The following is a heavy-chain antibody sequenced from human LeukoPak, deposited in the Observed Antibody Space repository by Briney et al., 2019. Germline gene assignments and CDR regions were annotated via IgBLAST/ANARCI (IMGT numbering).Heavy chain of an antibody. CDR2: IIPILGIA. CDR1: GGTFTSYA. V-gene: IGHV1-69*04. J-gene: IGHJ4*02. CDR3: ASDLGSYYDILTGYYSFDY. Sequence: SVKVSCKASGGTFTSYAISWVRQAPGQGLEWMGRIIPILGIANYAQKFQGRVTITADKSTSTAYMELSSLRSEDTAVYYCASDLGSYYDILTGYYSFDYWGQGTLVTVSS. D-gene: IGHD3-9*01.